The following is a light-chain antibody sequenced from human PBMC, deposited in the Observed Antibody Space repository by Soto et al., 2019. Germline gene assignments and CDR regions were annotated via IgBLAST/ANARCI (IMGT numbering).Light chain of an antibody. J-gene: IGKJ5*01. Sequence: EIVLTQSPATLSLSPGERATVSCRASQSVSNYLGWYQQKPGQAPRLLIYDASNRATGIPARFSGSGSGTDFTLTISSQEPEDFAVDYCQHGGTFGQGTRLEIK. V-gene: IGKV3-11*01. CDR3: QHGGT. CDR1: QSVSNY. CDR2: DAS.